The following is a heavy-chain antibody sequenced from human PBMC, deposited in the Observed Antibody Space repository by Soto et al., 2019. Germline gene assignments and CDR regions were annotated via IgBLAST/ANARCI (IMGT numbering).Heavy chain of an antibody. J-gene: IGHJ4*02. Sequence: EVRLEQSGAEVKKSGESLTISCKGSGYSFAGYWITWVRQKPGKGLEWMGRIDPSDSQTYYSPSFRGHVTISVTKSITTVFVQWSSLRASDTAMYYCARQIYDSDTGPNFQYYFDSWGQGTPVTVSS. CDR2: IDPSDSQT. V-gene: IGHV5-10-1*03. CDR1: GYSFAGYW. CDR3: ARQIYDSDTGPNFQYYFDS. D-gene: IGHD3-22*01.